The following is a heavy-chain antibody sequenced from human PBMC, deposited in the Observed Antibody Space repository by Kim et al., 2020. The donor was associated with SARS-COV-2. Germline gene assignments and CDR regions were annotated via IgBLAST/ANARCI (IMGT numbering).Heavy chain of an antibody. CDR3: AREARIAVAVVVGAFDI. V-gene: IGHV4-39*07. J-gene: IGHJ3*02. CDR1: GGSISSSSYY. CDR2: IYYSGST. D-gene: IGHD6-19*01. Sequence: SETLSLTCTVSGGSISSSSYYWGWIRQPPGKGLEWIGSIYYSGSTYYNPTLKSRVTISVDTSKNQFSLTPSSVTAADTAVYYCAREARIAVAVVVGAFDIWGQRTMVTVSS.